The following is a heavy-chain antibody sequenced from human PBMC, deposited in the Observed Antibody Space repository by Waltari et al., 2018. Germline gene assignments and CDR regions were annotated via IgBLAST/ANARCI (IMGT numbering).Heavy chain of an antibody. CDR2: IYHSGST. J-gene: IGHJ3*02. CDR1: GGSISSGGYS. V-gene: IGHV4-30-2*01. D-gene: IGHD6-13*01. CDR3: AKEYSSPDDAFDI. Sequence: QLQLQESGSGLVKPSQTLSLTCAVSGGSISSGGYSWSWIRQPPGKGLEWIGYIYHSGSTYYNPSLKSRVTISVDRSKNQFSLKLSSVTAADTAVYYCAKEYSSPDDAFDIWGQGTMVTVSS.